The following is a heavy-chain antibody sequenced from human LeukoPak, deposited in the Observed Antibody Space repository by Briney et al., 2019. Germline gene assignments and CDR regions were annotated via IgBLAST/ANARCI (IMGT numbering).Heavy chain of an antibody. J-gene: IGHJ6*02. CDR1: GFIFSNFG. CDR2: LSSDGIKK. D-gene: IGHD3-10*01. CDR3: AKSDRYYGSGDYYYYGMDV. V-gene: IGHV3-30*18. Sequence: GGSLRLSCATSGFIFSNFGMHWVRQAPGKGLEWVAVLSSDGIKKYYADFVKGRFTISRDNSQSTLYLEMSSLRLEDTAVYYCAKSDRYYGSGDYYYYGMDVWGQGTTVTVSS.